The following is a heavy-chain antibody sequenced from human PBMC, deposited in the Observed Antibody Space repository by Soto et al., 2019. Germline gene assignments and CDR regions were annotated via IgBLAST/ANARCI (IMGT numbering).Heavy chain of an antibody. CDR2: IYYSGST. D-gene: IGHD3-9*01. V-gene: IGHV4-59*01. CDR3: ARGLRYLDWSYYYYGMDV. J-gene: IGHJ6*02. Sequence: SETLSLTCTVSGGSISSSYWSWIRQPPGKGLEWIGYIYYSGSTNYNPSLKSRVTISVDTSKNQFSLKLSSVTAADTAVYYCARGLRYLDWSYYYYGMDVWGQGTTVTVSS. CDR1: GGSISSSY.